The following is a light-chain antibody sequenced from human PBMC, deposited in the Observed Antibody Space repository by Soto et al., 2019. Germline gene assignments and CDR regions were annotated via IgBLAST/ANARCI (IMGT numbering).Light chain of an antibody. V-gene: IGKV1-39*01. CDR2: AAS. J-gene: IGKJ4*01. CDR3: QQSYTAPLT. CDR1: QSISTY. Sequence: DIQMTQSPSSLSASVGDRVTISCRASQSISTYLNWYQQKPGKAPDLLIYAASSLQSGVPPRFSGSGSGTDFNLTIISLQPEDFATYYCQQSYTAPLTFGGGTKVEIK.